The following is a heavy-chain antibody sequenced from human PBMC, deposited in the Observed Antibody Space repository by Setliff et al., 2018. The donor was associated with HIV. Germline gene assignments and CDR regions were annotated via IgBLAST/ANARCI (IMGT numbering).Heavy chain of an antibody. CDR3: ASRPIDLVTTFYFRH. V-gene: IGHV1-2*02. CDR1: GGTFSNYA. Sequence: ASVKVSCKASGGTFSNYASSWVRQAPGQGLEWMGWINPNTGLTNYAQKFQGRVTMTRDTSITTAYMELSRLRSDDTAVYYCASRPIDLVTTFYFRHWGQGTLVTVSS. CDR2: INPNTGLT. J-gene: IGHJ1*01. D-gene: IGHD5-12*01.